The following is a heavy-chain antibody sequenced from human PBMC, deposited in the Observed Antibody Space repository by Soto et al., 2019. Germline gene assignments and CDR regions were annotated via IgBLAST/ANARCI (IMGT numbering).Heavy chain of an antibody. V-gene: IGHV4-59*01. D-gene: IGHD2-15*01. CDR1: GGSISSYY. CDR3: ARGLSGSWTRAYFDY. CDR2: IYYSGST. J-gene: IGHJ4*02. Sequence: KPSETVSLTCTVSGGSISSYYWSWIRQPPGKGLEWIGYIYYSGSTNYNPSPKSRVTISVDTSKNQFSLKLSSVTAADTAVYYCARGLSGSWTRAYFDYWGQGTLVTVSS.